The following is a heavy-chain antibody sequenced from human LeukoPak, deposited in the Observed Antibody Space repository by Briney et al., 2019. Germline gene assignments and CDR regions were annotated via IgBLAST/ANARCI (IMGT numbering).Heavy chain of an antibody. CDR2: IIPIFGTA. D-gene: IGHD1-26*01. CDR1: GGTFSSYA. V-gene: IGHV1-69*13. J-gene: IGHJ4*02. Sequence: GASVKVSCKASGGTFSSYAISWVRQAPGQGLEWMGGIIPIFGTANYAQKFQGRVTITADESTSTAYMELSSLRSEDTAVYYCARAVGATTLLLYYFDYWGQGTLVTVSS. CDR3: ARAVGATTLLLYYFDY.